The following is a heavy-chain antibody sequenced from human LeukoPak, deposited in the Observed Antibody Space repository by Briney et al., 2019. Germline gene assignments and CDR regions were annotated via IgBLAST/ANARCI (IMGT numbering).Heavy chain of an antibody. CDR1: GGSISSSTYY. V-gene: IGHV4-39*07. D-gene: IGHD6-19*01. J-gene: IGHJ4*02. CDR2: VHHSGGS. Sequence: SETLSLTCTVSGGSISSSTYYWGWIRQSPGKGLEWIGSVHHSGGSYYSPSLKSRVSISLNTSKNQSSLKLSSVTAADTAVYYCARVTPAGAWLGYFDYWGQGTLVTVSS. CDR3: ARVTPAGAWLGYFDY.